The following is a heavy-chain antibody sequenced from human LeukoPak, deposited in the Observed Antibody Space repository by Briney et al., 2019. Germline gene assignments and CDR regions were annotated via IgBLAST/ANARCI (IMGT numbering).Heavy chain of an antibody. CDR1: GGSISSNY. D-gene: IGHD1-26*01. J-gene: IGHJ4*02. Sequence: SETLSLTCTVSGGSISSNYWTWIRQPPGKGLEWIGYIYHSGSTNYNPSLKSRVTISLDTSKSQFSLKLSSVTAADTAVYYCAREGSRWVDFEYWGQGTLVTVSS. CDR3: AREGSRWVDFEY. V-gene: IGHV4-59*01. CDR2: IYHSGST.